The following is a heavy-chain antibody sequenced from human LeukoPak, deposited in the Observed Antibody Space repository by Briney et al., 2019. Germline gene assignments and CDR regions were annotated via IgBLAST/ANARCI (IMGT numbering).Heavy chain of an antibody. J-gene: IGHJ5*02. D-gene: IGHD3-22*01. CDR1: GGSISSGGYS. Sequence: PSETLSLTCAVSGGSISSGGYSWSWIRQPPGKGLEWIGYIYHSGSTYYNPSLKSRVTISVDRSKNQFSLKLSSVTAADTAVYYCARGYYYDSSGYYSPWGQGTLVTVSS. CDR2: IYHSGST. V-gene: IGHV4-30-2*01. CDR3: ARGYYYDSSGYYSP.